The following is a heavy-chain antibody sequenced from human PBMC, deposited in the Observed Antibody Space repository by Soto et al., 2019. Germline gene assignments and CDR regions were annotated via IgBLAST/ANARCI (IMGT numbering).Heavy chain of an antibody. J-gene: IGHJ6*02. V-gene: IGHV1-46*01. D-gene: IGHD6-6*01. CDR2: INPSGGST. Sequence: ASVKVSCKASGYTFTSYYMHWVRQAPGQGLEWMGIINPSGGSTSYAQKFQGGVTMTRDTSTSTVYMELSSLRSEDTAVYYCARGGIAARPTSLFYYGMDVWGQGTTVTVSS. CDR3: ARGGIAARPTSLFYYGMDV. CDR1: GYTFTSYY.